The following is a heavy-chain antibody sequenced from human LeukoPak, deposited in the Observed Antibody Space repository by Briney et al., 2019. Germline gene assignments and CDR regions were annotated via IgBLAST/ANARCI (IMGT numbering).Heavy chain of an antibody. D-gene: IGHD6-19*01. V-gene: IGHV1-2*02. CDR2: INPNSGGT. CDR1: GYTFTGYY. CDR3: ARDPIAVAGTKDDY. Sequence: ASVKVSCKASGYTFTGYYMHWVRQAPGQGLELMGWINPNSGGTNYAKNFQGRVTMTRDTSISTAYMELSRLRSDDTAVYYCARDPIAVAGTKDDYGGQGTLVTVSS. J-gene: IGHJ4*02.